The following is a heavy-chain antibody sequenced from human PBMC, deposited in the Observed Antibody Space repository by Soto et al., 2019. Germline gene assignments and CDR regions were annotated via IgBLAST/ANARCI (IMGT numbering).Heavy chain of an antibody. J-gene: IGHJ4*02. CDR1: GYTFTSYG. V-gene: IGHV1-18*01. CDR2: ISAYNGNT. Sequence: QVQLVQSGAEVKKPGASVKVSCKASGYTFTSYGISWVRQAPGQGLEWMGWISAYNGNTNYAPKLQGRVTMTTDASRSTAYMDLSILRSEATALYYCASTGSVAGQYWGQGTLVTVSS. CDR3: ASTGSVAGQY. D-gene: IGHD6-19*01.